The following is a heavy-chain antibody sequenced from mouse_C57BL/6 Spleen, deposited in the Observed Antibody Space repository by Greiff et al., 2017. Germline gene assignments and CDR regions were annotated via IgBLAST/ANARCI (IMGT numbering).Heavy chain of an antibody. CDR2: INPDSSTI. D-gene: IGHD2-4*01. V-gene: IGHV4-1*01. CDR3: ARGDYDRSYAMDY. CDR1: GIDFSRYW. Sequence: EVKLLESGGGLVQPGGSLKLSCAASGIDFSRYWMSWVRRAPGKGLEWIGEINPDSSTINYAPSLKDKFIISRDNAKNTLYLQMSKVRSEDTALYYCARGDYDRSYAMDYWGQGTSVTVSS. J-gene: IGHJ4*01.